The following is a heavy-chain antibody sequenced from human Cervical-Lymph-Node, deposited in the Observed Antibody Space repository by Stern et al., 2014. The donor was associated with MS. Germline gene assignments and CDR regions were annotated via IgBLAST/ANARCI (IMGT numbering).Heavy chain of an antibody. CDR2: IYHSGST. V-gene: IGHV4-30-2*01. Sequence: QLQLQESGSGLVKPSQTLSLTCAVSGGSISSGGYSWSWIRQPPGKGLEWIGYIYHSGSTYYNPSLKSRVTISVDRSKNQLSLKLSSVTAADTAVYYCARSSTVTPNAFDIWGQGTMVTVSS. CDR1: GGSISSGGYS. J-gene: IGHJ3*02. CDR3: ARSSTVTPNAFDI. D-gene: IGHD4-17*01.